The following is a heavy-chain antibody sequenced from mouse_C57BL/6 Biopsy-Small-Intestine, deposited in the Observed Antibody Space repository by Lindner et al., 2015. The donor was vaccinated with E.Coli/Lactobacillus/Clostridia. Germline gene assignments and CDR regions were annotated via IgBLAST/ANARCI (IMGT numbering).Heavy chain of an antibody. CDR2: IVPLLDVA. CDR3: ATENAIIVVPAAMRYSYFDY. J-gene: IGHJ2*01. CDR1: GGPFISYT. V-gene: IGHV1S15*01. Sequence: SVKVSCKASGGPFISYTITWVRQAPGQGLEWMGRIVPLLDVANYAQKFQGRVTISADKATRTAYMELNSLKSDDTAVYYCATENAIIVVPAAMRYSYFDYWGQGTPVTVSS. D-gene: IGHD2-5*01.